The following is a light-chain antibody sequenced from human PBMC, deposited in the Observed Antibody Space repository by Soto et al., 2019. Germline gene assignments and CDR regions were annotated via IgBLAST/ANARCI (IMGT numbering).Light chain of an antibody. CDR1: SSDVGGSNF. CDR3: RSHAGTYTYRL. CDR2: DIA. J-gene: IGLJ2*01. Sequence: QSVLTQPRSVSGSPGQSVTISCTGTSSDVGGSNFVSWYQHHPGKAPKLMIYDIARRPSGVPDRFSGSKSGNTASLTISGLQAEDEADYYFRSHAGTYTYRLFRGGTKLTVL. V-gene: IGLV2-11*01.